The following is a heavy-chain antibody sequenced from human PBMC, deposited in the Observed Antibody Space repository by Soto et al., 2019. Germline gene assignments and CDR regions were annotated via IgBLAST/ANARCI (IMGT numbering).Heavy chain of an antibody. J-gene: IGHJ6*04. CDR3: ARDVGV. CDR2: IYSGGST. CDR1: GITVYNNY. V-gene: IGHV3-66*01. Sequence: EVKLVESGGGLVQRGGSLRLSCAASGITVYNNYMRWVRQAPGKGLEWVSVIYSGGSTSYADSVKGRFTISRDGSKNTVYLQMNSLRAEDTAVYYCARDVGVWGRGTTVTVSS.